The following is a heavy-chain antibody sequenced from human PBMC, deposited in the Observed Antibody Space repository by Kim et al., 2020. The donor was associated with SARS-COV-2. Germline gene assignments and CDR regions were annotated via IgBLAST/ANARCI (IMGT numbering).Heavy chain of an antibody. CDR2: T. V-gene: IGHV4-59*09. J-gene: IGHJ4*02. CDR3: ARGANRQAFDY. Sequence: TRSNPSLERRVTRSVDTSKNQFSRKLSAVTGADTAVYYCARGANRQAFDYWGQGTLVTVSS. D-gene: IGHD2-8*01.